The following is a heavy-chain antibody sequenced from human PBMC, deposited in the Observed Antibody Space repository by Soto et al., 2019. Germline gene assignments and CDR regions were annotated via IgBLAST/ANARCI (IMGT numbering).Heavy chain of an antibody. CDR2: INPSGGST. J-gene: IGHJ6*02. CDR1: GYTFTSYY. D-gene: IGHD1-20*01. CDR3: AIDPSITGTPTYYYGMDV. V-gene: IGHV1-46*01. Sequence: GASVKVSCKASGYTFTSYYMHWVRQAPGQGLEWMGIINPSGGSTSYAQKFQGRVTMTRDTSTSTVYMELSSLRSEDTAVYYCAIDPSITGTPTYYYGMDVWGQGTTVTVSS.